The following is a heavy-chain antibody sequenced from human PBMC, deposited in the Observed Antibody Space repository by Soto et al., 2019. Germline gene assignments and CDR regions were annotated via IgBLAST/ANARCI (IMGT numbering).Heavy chain of an antibody. Sequence: EVQLLESGGGLVQPGGSLRLSCAASGFTFSGYAIIWVRQAPGKGLEWVSTISGGGDGTYYADSVKGRFTNSRDNSRDTVSPRMRSLRAEDTAGYYCARERPGSLSTSWRGGGCDYAFDIWGQGTMVTVSS. CDR3: ARERPGSLSTSWRGGGCDYAFDI. V-gene: IGHV3-23*01. CDR1: GFTFSGYA. CDR2: ISGGGDGT. D-gene: IGHD2-15*01. J-gene: IGHJ3*02.